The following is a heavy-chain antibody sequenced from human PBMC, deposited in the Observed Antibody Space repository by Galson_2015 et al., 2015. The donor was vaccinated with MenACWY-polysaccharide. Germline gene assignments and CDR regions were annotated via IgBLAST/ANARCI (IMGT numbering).Heavy chain of an antibody. CDR1: GSRFSNSG. CDR2: IQYDGSKI. Sequence: SLRLSCAASGSRFSNSGMHWVRQAPGKGLEWAAVIQYDGSKIVYADSVKGRFTISRDNSRNTLFLEMNSLGAEDTAVYYCAREGSRIVFHAFDTWGQGTMVTVSS. D-gene: IGHD6-13*01. V-gene: IGHV3-33*05. J-gene: IGHJ3*02. CDR3: AREGSRIVFHAFDT.